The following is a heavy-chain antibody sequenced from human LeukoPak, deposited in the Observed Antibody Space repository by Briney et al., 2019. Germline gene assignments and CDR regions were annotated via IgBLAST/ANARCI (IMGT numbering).Heavy chain of an antibody. D-gene: IGHD2-2*01. V-gene: IGHV4-39*01. J-gene: IGHJ5*02. CDR3: ARRGYCSSTSCYEYWFDP. CDR2: IYYSGST. CDR1: GGSISSSSYY. Sequence: PSETLSLTCTVSGGSISSSSYYWGWIRQPPGKGLEWIGIIYYSGSTYYNPSLKSRLTISVDTSRNQFSLKLSSVTATDTAVYYCARRGYCSSTSCYEYWFDPWGQGTLVTVSS.